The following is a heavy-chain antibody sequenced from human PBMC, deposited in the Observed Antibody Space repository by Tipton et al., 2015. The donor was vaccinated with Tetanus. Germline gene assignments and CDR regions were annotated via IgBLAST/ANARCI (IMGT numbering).Heavy chain of an antibody. Sequence: CAASGFIFSSYGIHWVRQAPGKGLEWVAVSWYDGTDKYYADSVKGRFTLSRDNSKNTLYLEMNSLRAEDTALYYCAREADCSGGSCFSGDFDNWGQGTQVTVSS. CDR2: SWYDGTDK. D-gene: IGHD2-15*01. CDR1: GFIFSSYG. J-gene: IGHJ4*02. CDR3: AREADCSGGSCFSGDFDN. V-gene: IGHV3-33*01.